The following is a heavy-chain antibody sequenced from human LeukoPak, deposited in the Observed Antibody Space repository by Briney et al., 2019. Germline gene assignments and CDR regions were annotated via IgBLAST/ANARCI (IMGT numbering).Heavy chain of an antibody. V-gene: IGHV4-39*01. J-gene: IGHJ4*02. Sequence: SETLSLTCTVSGGSISSSSYYWGWIRQPPGKGLEWIGGIYYSGSTYYNPSLKSRVTISVDTSKNQSSLKLSSVTAADTAVYYCASGDPFDYWGQGTLVTVSS. D-gene: IGHD4-17*01. CDR2: IYYSGST. CDR1: GGSISSSSYY. CDR3: ASGDPFDY.